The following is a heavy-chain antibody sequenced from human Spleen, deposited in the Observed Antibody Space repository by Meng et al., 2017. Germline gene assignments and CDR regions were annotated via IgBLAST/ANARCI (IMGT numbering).Heavy chain of an antibody. J-gene: IGHJ4*02. CDR1: GGSFSGYY. CDR2: INHSGST. D-gene: IGHD5-12*01. Sequence: QVPLQQWGAGLVKPSENLSLSCAVYGGSFSGYYWSWIRQPPGKGLEWIGEINHSGSTNYNPSLKSRVTISVDTSKNQFSLKLSSVTAADTAVYYCARGGDIVATITLDYWGQGTLVTVSS. CDR3: ARGGDIVATITLDY. V-gene: IGHV4-34*01.